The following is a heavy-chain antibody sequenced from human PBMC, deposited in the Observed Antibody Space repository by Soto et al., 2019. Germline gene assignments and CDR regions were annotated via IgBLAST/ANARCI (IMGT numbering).Heavy chain of an antibody. J-gene: IGHJ4*02. CDR3: ARGGYDSHYYFDY. V-gene: IGHV3-21*01. CDR1: GFTFSSYS. Sequence: EVQLVESGGGLVKPGGSLRLSCAASGFTFSSYSMNWVRQAPGKGLEWVSSISSSSSYIYYADSVKGRFTISRDNAKNSLYLQMTSLRAEDTAVYYCARGGYDSHYYFDYWGQGTLVTVSS. CDR2: ISSSSSYI. D-gene: IGHD5-12*01.